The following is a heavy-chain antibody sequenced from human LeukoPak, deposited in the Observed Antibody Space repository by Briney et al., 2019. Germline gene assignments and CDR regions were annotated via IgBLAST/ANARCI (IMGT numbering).Heavy chain of an antibody. CDR3: ASLGGDYYDRGYYFDY. D-gene: IGHD3-22*01. J-gene: IGHJ4*02. CDR2: IYYSGST. Sequence: PSETLSLTCTVSGDSISSYYWSWIRQPPGKGLEWLGYIYYSGSTNYNPSLKSRVTISVDTSKNQFSLKLSSVTAADTAVYYCASLGGDYYDRGYYFDYWGQGTLVTVSS. CDR1: GDSISSYY. V-gene: IGHV4-59*01.